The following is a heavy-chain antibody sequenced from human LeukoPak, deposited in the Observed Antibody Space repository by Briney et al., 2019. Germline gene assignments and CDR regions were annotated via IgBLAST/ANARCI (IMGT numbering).Heavy chain of an antibody. CDR1: GFSFKTYG. V-gene: IGHV3-33*03. CDR3: ASGLVGGSFDY. D-gene: IGHD3-10*01. J-gene: IGHJ4*02. CDR2: IWYDGSNR. Sequence: PGGSLRLSCAASGFSFKTYGMHWVRRAPGKGLEWVSIIWYDGSNRFYADSVKGRFTISRDNSKSTLYLQMNSLRAEDTAVYFCASGLVGGSFDYWGQGTLVTVFS.